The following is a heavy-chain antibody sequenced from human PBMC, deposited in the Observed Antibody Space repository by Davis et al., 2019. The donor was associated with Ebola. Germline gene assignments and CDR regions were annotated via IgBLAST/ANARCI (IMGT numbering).Heavy chain of an antibody. CDR3: TISGGDSDY. D-gene: IGHD2-21*02. Sequence: GGSLRLSCAASGFTFSGSAMHWVRQASGNGLGWVGRTRSKAKSYATAYPASVKGRFTISRDDSKNTAYLQMNSLKTEDTAVYYCTISGGDSDYWGQGTLVTVSS. V-gene: IGHV3-73*01. CDR2: TRSKAKSYAT. J-gene: IGHJ4*02. CDR1: GFTFSGSA.